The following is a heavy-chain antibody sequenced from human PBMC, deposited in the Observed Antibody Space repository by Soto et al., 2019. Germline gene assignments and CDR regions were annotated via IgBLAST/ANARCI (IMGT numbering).Heavy chain of an antibody. CDR3: AMVVVDWCSGYYNFPDLIPQPTAKWFGH. Sequence: TLSLTWTVSCGSISSGGYYWSWILQHPGKGLEWIGYIYYSWSTYYNPSLKSRVTISVDTSKNQFSLKLSSVTAADQAVCYCAMVVVDWCSGYYNFPDLIPQPTAKWFGHLGEGIL. V-gene: IGHV4-31*02. CDR2: IYYSWST. J-gene: IGHJ5*02. CDR1: CGSISSGGYY. D-gene: IGHD3-3*01.